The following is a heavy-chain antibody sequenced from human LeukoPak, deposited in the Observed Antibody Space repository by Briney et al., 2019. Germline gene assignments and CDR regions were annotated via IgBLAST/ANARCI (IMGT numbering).Heavy chain of an antibody. J-gene: IGHJ5*02. CDR2: ISAYNGNT. D-gene: IGHD3-9*01. V-gene: IGHV1-18*01. CDR3: ARGASDYDILTGPTYNWFDP. CDR1: GYTFTSYG. Sequence: GASVKVSCKASGYTFTSYGISWVRQAPGQGLEWMGWISAYNGNTNYAQKLQGRVTVTTDTSTSTAYMELRSLRSDDTAVYYCARGASDYDILTGPTYNWFDPWGQGTLVTVSS.